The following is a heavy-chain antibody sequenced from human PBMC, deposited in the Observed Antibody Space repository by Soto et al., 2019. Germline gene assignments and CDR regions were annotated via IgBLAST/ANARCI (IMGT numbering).Heavy chain of an antibody. CDR3: ARGRYGDY. CDR1: GYIFTTYG. D-gene: IGHD1-1*01. CDR2: ISAHNGNT. V-gene: IGHV1-18*01. J-gene: IGHJ4*02. Sequence: QVHLVQSGAEVKKPGASVKVSCKGSGYIFTTYGITWVRQAPGQGLEWMGWISAHNGNTNYAQKLQGRVTVTRDTSTSTAYMELRNLRCDDKAVYYCARGRYGDYWGQRALVTVSS.